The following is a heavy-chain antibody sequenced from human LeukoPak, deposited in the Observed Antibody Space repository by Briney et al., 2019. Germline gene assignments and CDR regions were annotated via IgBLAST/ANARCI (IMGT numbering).Heavy chain of an antibody. CDR2: IKKEGSEK. CDR3: ARDWQWQQLDGDAFDI. Sequence: GGSLRLSCTASGFNFGGYRMSWVRQAPGKGLEWVAYIKKEGSEKTYVYSVTGRFTISRDNAKNSLFLQMNSLRAEDTAVYYCARDWQWQQLDGDAFDIWGQGTMVTVSS. J-gene: IGHJ3*02. CDR1: GFNFGGYR. V-gene: IGHV3-7*04. D-gene: IGHD6-13*01.